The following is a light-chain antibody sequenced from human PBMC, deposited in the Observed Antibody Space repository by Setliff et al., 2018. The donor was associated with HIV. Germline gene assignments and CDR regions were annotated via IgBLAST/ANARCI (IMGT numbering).Light chain of an antibody. CDR2: DVS. V-gene: IGLV2-14*01. CDR3: CSYTSSSTLV. Sequence: SALTQSASVSGSPGQSITISCTGTSSDVGGYNYVSWYQQHPGKAPKLMIYDVSKRPSGVSNRFSGSKSGNTASLTISGLQAEDEADYYCCSYTSSSTLVFGGGTKSPS. CDR1: SSDVGGYNY. J-gene: IGLJ2*01.